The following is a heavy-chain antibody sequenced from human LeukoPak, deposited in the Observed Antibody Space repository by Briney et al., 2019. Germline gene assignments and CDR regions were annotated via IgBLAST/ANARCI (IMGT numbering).Heavy chain of an antibody. CDR3: ARDPDIAVAGYFDY. J-gene: IGHJ4*02. CDR1: GYTFTSYA. CDR2: INAGNGNT. Sequence: ASVNVSCKASGYTFTSYAMHWVRQAPGQRLEWMGWINAGNGNTKYSQKFQGRVTITRDTSASTAYMELSSLRSEDTAVYYCARDPDIAVAGYFDYWGQGTLVTVSS. V-gene: IGHV1-3*01. D-gene: IGHD6-19*01.